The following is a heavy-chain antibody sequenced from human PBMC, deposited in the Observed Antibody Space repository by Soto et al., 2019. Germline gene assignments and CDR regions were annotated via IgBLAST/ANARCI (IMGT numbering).Heavy chain of an antibody. D-gene: IGHD6-13*01. CDR3: ARETPHSSSWYPGY. Sequence: EVQLVESGGGLVKPGGSLRLSCVVSGFTFSSYSMNWVRQAPGKGLEWVSSISSSSYYIYYADSVKGRFTISRDNAKNSLYIQMNSLRAEDTGVYYCARETPHSSSWYPGYWGQGTVVTVSS. V-gene: IGHV3-21*01. CDR1: GFTFSSYS. J-gene: IGHJ4*02. CDR2: ISSSSYYI.